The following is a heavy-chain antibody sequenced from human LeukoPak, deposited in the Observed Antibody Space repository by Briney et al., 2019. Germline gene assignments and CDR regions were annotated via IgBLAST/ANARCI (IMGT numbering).Heavy chain of an antibody. D-gene: IGHD2-2*01. CDR3: ARDIVVVPAAGRDYYYYYGMDV. CDR2: ISSSGSTI. V-gene: IGHV3-11*01. J-gene: IGHJ6*02. Sequence: GGSLRLSCAASGFTFSDYYMSWIRQAPGKGLEGVSYISSSGSTIYYADSVKGRFTISRDNAKNSLYLQMNSLRAEDTAVYYCARDIVVVPAAGRDYYYYYGMDVWGQGTTVTVSS. CDR1: GFTFSDYY.